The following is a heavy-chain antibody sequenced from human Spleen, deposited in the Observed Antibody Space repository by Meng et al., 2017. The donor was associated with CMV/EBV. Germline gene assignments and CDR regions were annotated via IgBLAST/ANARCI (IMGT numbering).Heavy chain of an antibody. CDR2: INSDGSST. D-gene: IGHD2-2*01. Sequence: ETLSLTCAASGFTFSSYWMHWVRQAPGKGLVWVSRINSDGSSTSYADSVKGRFTISRDNAKNTLYLQMNSLRAEDTAVYYCARDPRRTYCSSTSCYGLGYYYGMDVWGQGTTVTVSS. CDR3: ARDPRRTYCSSTSCYGLGYYYGMDV. V-gene: IGHV3-74*01. CDR1: GFTFSSYW. J-gene: IGHJ6*02.